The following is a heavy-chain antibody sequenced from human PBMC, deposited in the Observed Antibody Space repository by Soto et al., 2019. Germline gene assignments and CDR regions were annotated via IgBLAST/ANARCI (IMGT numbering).Heavy chain of an antibody. D-gene: IGHD6-19*01. CDR1: GGSISSHY. CDR3: ARGQWLPPRWFDP. V-gene: IGHV4-59*11. J-gene: IGHJ5*02. CDR2: IYYSGST. Sequence: PSETLSLTCTVSGGSISSHYWSWIRQPPGKGLEWIGYIYYSGSTNYNPSLKSRVTISLDTSKSQFSLKLSSVTAADTAVYYCARGQWLPPRWFDPWGQGTLVTVS.